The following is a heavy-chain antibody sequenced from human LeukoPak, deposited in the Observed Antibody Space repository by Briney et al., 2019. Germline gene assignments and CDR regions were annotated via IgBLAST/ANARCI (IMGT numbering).Heavy chain of an antibody. V-gene: IGHV1-69*13. CDR2: IIPIFGTA. J-gene: IGHJ5*02. CDR3: ARARRDQYSSSWYNWFDP. Sequence: SVKVSCKASGGTFSSYAISWVRQAPGQGLEWMGGIIPIFGTANYAQKFQGRVTITADEATSTAYMELSSLRSEDTAVYYCARARRDQYSSSWYNWFDPWGQGTLVTVSS. CDR1: GGTFSSYA. D-gene: IGHD6-13*01.